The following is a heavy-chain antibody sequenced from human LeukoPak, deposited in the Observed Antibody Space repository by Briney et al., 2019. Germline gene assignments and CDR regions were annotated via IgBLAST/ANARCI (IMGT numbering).Heavy chain of an antibody. CDR1: GGSISSYY. CDR2: IYYSGSS. Sequence: SETLSLTCTVSGGSISSYYWSWVRQPPGKGLEWIGYIYYSGSSNYNPTLKSRDTISVDTSKNQFSLKLSSVTAADTAVYYCARRTDPPQSGSTFDYWGQGTLVTVSS. J-gene: IGHJ4*02. CDR3: ARRTDPPQSGSTFDY. D-gene: IGHD3-3*01. V-gene: IGHV4-59*12.